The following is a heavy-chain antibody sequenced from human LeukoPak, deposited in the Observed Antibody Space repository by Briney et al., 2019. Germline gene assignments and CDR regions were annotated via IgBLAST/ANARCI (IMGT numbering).Heavy chain of an antibody. Sequence: KPSETLSLTCTVSGGSISSSSYYWGWIRQPPGKGLEWIGSIYYSGSTYHNPSLKSRVTISVDTSKNQFSLKLSSVTAADTAVYYCARGLDYGDYVGYWGQGTLVTVSS. D-gene: IGHD4-17*01. CDR2: IYYSGST. CDR3: ARGLDYGDYVGY. V-gene: IGHV4-39*01. CDR1: GGSISSSSYY. J-gene: IGHJ4*02.